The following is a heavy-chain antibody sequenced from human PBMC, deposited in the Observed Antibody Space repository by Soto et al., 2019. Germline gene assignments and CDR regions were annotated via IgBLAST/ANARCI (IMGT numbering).Heavy chain of an antibody. Sequence: PSETLSLTCTVSGGSISSYYWSWIRQPPGKGLEWIGYIYYSGSTNYNPSLKSRVTISVDTSKNQFSLKLSSVTAADTAVYYCARVEDCSSTSCYEGYGMDVWGQGTTVTVSS. D-gene: IGHD2-2*01. V-gene: IGHV4-59*01. CDR3: ARVEDCSSTSCYEGYGMDV. CDR2: IYYSGST. J-gene: IGHJ6*02. CDR1: GGSISSYY.